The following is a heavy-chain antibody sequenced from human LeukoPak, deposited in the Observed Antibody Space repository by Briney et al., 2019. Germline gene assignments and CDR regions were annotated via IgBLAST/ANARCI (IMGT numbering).Heavy chain of an antibody. CDR3: ARSGSYYRDAFDI. CDR2: IYYSGST. CDR1: GGSISSYY. V-gene: IGHV4-59*08. J-gene: IGHJ3*02. Sequence: SETLSLTCTVSGGSISSYYWSWIRQPPGKGLEWIGYIYYSGSTNYNPSLKSRVTISVDTSKNQFSLKLSSVTAADTAVYYCARSGSYYRDAFDIWGQGTMVTVSS. D-gene: IGHD1-26*01.